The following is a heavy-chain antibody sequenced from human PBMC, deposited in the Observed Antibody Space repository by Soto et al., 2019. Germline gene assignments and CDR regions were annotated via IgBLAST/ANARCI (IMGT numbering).Heavy chain of an antibody. V-gene: IGHV1-3*01. J-gene: IGHJ6*02. CDR1: GYTFTSYA. CDR3: ARDQDGDGYYYYGMDV. D-gene: IGHD4-17*01. CDR2: INAGNGNT. Sequence: QVQLVQSGAEVKKPGASVKVSCKASGYTFTSYAMHWVRQAPGQRLEWMGWINAGNGNTKYSQKFQGRVTNTRDTSASTAYMELSSLRSEDTAVYYCARDQDGDGYYYYGMDVWGQGTTVTVSS.